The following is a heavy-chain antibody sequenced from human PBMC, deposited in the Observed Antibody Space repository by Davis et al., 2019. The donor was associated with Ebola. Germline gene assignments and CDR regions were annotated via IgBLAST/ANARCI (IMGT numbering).Heavy chain of an antibody. CDR1: GFTFSTYW. CDR2: IDTDVSST. Sequence: GESLKISCAASGFTFSTYWMHWVRQAPGKGLVWVSRIDTDVSSTNYADSVKGRFTISRDNAKNTLYLQMNSLRAEDTAIYYCARGLYGIDYWGQGTLVTVSS. J-gene: IGHJ4*02. CDR3: ARGLYGIDY. V-gene: IGHV3-74*01. D-gene: IGHD4-17*01.